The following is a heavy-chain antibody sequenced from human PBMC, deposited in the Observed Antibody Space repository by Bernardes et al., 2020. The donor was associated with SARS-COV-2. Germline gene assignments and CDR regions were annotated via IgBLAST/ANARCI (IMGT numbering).Heavy chain of an antibody. Sequence: SETLSLTCTVSGGSISSGGYYWSWLRQHPGKGLEWIGYIYYSGSTYYNPSLKSRVTISVDTSKNQFSLKLSSVTAADTAVYYCARAPITIFGVVRYFDYWGQGTLVTVSS. J-gene: IGHJ4*02. CDR2: IYYSGST. CDR3: ARAPITIFGVVRYFDY. V-gene: IGHV4-31*03. D-gene: IGHD3-3*01. CDR1: GGSISSGGYY.